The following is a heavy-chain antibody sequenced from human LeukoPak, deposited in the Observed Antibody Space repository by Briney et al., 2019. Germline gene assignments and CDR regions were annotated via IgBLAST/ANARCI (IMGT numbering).Heavy chain of an antibody. J-gene: IGHJ5*02. Sequence: GESLKISCKGSGYSFTSYWIGWVRQMPGKGLEWMGIIYPGDSDTRYSPSFQGQVTISADKSISTAYLQWSSLKASDAAMYYCARVPAAEGDWFDPWGQGTLVTVSS. CDR3: ARVPAAEGDWFDP. V-gene: IGHV5-51*01. CDR2: IYPGDSDT. CDR1: GYSFTSYW. D-gene: IGHD2-2*01.